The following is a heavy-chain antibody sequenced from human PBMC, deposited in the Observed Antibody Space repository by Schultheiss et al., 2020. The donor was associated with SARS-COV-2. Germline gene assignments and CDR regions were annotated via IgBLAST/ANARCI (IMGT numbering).Heavy chain of an antibody. J-gene: IGHJ4*02. D-gene: IGHD3-9*01. CDR3: ARFYDILTGYDY. CDR1: GYTFTGYY. Sequence: ASVKVSCKASGYTFTGYYMHWVRQAPGQGLEWMGWINPNSGGTNYAQKFQGRVTMTRDTSISTAYMELSRLRSDDTAVYYCARFYDILTGYDYWGQRTLVTVSS. V-gene: IGHV1-2*02. CDR2: INPNSGGT.